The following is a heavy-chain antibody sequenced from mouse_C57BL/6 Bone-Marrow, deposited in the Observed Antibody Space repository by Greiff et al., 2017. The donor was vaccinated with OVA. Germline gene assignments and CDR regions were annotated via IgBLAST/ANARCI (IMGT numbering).Heavy chain of an antibody. Sequence: EVQLQQSGAELVRPGASVKLSCTASGFNIKDDYMHWVKQRPEQGLEWIGWIDPENGDTEYASKFQGKATITADTSSNTAYLQLSSLTSEDTAVYYCTTADSKTIYDYAMDYWGQGTSVTVSS. CDR1: GFNIKDDY. D-gene: IGHD1-3*01. V-gene: IGHV14-4*01. CDR2: IDPENGDT. J-gene: IGHJ4*01. CDR3: TTADSKTIYDYAMDY.